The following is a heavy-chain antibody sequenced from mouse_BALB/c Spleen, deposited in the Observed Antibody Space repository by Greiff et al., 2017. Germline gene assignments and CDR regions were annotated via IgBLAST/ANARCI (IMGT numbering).Heavy chain of an antibody. J-gene: IGHJ4*01. Sequence: EVKLQQSGAELVKPGASVKLSCTASGFNIKDTYMHWVKQRPEQGLEWIGRIDPANGNTKYDPKFQGKATITADTSSNTAYLQLSSLTSEDTAVYYCALYGSSDYAMDYWGQGTSVTVSS. CDR3: ALYGSSDYAMDY. CDR2: IDPANGNT. V-gene: IGHV14-3*02. D-gene: IGHD1-1*01. CDR1: GFNIKDTY.